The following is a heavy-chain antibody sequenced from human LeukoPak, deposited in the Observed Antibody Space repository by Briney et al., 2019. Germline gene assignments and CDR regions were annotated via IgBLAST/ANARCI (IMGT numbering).Heavy chain of an antibody. CDR3: AKVAITFGGVIAPLDY. Sequence: GGSLRLSCAASGFTFSSYAMSWVRQAPGKGLEWVSAISGSGGSTYYADSVKGRFTISRDNSKNTLYLQMNSLRAEDTAVYYCAKVAITFGGVIAPLDYWGQGTLVTVSS. V-gene: IGHV3-23*01. CDR2: ISGSGGST. J-gene: IGHJ4*02. CDR1: GFTFSSYA. D-gene: IGHD3-16*02.